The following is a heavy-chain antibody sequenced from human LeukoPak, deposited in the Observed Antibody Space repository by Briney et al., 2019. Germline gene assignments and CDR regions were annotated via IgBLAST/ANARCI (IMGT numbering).Heavy chain of an antibody. Sequence: GGSLRLSCAASGFTFSSYAMSWVRQAPGKGLEWVSAISGSGGSTYYADSVKGRFTISRDNSKNTLYLQMNSLRAEDTAVYYCARESCTNGVCYGRYGMDVWGQGTTVTVSS. V-gene: IGHV3-23*01. CDR3: ARESCTNGVCYGRYGMDV. CDR2: ISGSGGST. CDR1: GFTFSSYA. J-gene: IGHJ6*02. D-gene: IGHD2-8*01.